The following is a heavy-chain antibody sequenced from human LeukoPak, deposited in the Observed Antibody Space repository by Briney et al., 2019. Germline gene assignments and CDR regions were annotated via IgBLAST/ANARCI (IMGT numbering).Heavy chain of an antibody. CDR1: GGSISSYY. J-gene: IGHJ6*03. D-gene: IGHD4-11*01. V-gene: IGHV4-4*07. Sequence: SETLSLTCTVSGGSISSYYWSWIRQPAGKGLEWIGRIYTNGSTNYNPSLKSRVTMSVDTSKNQFSLKLSSVTAADTAVYYCARDQGEVYSASYYYYYYMDVWGKGTTVTVSS. CDR3: ARDQGEVYSASYYYYYYMDV. CDR2: IYTNGST.